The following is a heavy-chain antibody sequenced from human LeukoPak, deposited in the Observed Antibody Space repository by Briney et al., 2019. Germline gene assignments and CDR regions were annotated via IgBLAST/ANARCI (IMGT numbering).Heavy chain of an antibody. V-gene: IGHV4-39*07. CDR3: ARSRRRRYYYDSSGSAFDI. CDR2: IYYSGST. CDR1: GGSISSSSYY. D-gene: IGHD3-22*01. Sequence: PSETLSLTCTASGGSISSSSYYWGWIRQPPGKGLEWMGSIYYSGSTYYNPSLKSRVTISVDTSKNQFSLKLSSVTAADTAVYYCARSRRRRYYYDSSGSAFDIWGQGTMVTVSS. J-gene: IGHJ3*02.